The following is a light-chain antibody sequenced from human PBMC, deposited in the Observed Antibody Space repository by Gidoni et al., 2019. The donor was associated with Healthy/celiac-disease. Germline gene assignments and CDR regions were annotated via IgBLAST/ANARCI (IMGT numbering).Light chain of an antibody. Sequence: IQMTQTPSTLSASVEDRVTITCRASQSISSWLAWYQQKPGKAPKLLIYTASSLESGVPSRFSGSGSGTEFTLTISSLQPDDFATYYCQQYNSYSSSFGQGTKLEIK. CDR3: QQYNSYSSS. CDR2: TAS. CDR1: QSISSW. J-gene: IGKJ2*04. V-gene: IGKV1-5*03.